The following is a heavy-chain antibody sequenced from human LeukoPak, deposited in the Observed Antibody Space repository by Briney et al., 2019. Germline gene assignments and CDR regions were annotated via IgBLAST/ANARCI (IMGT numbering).Heavy chain of an antibody. J-gene: IGHJ6*02. CDR3: ARGVRDCSSTSLYSYYYGMDV. Sequence: GGSLRLSCAASGFTFSSYSMNWVRQAPGKGLEWVSSISSSSYIYYADSVKGRFTISRDNAKNSLYLQMNSLRAEDTAVYYCARGVRDCSSTSLYSYYYGMDVWGQGTTVTVSS. V-gene: IGHV3-21*01. D-gene: IGHD2-2*01. CDR2: ISSSSYI. CDR1: GFTFSSYS.